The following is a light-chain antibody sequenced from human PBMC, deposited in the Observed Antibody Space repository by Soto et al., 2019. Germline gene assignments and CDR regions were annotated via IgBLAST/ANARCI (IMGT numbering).Light chain of an antibody. CDR1: QGIRTE. V-gene: IGKV1-6*02. J-gene: IGKJ1*01. CDR3: LQDYNYPRT. Sequence: AIQMTQSPSSLSASVGDRVTITCRASQGIRTELGWYQQRPGEAPKLLIYAASTLQSGVPSRFSGSGSGTDFTLTNSSLQPEDFATYYCLQDYNYPRTFGQGTKVEIK. CDR2: AAS.